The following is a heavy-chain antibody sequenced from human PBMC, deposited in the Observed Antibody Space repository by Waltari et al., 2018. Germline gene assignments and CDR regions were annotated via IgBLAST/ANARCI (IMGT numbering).Heavy chain of an antibody. V-gene: IGHV5-51*01. Sequence: EVQLVQSGAEVKKPGEALKISCTADGYSFSSYWIGWVRQMPGKGLEWMGLIYPGDSTTRYSPSFQGRVAFSVDKSINTAYLQWVSLEASDTAMYYCARTSDPIAVDIWGQGTMVTVSS. J-gene: IGHJ3*02. CDR2: IYPGDSTT. CDR3: ARTSDPIAVDI. D-gene: IGHD2-2*01. CDR1: GYSFSSYW.